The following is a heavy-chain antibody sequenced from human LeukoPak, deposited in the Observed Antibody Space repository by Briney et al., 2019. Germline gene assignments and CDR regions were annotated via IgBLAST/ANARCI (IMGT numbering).Heavy chain of an antibody. D-gene: IGHD5-18*01. V-gene: IGHV3-23*01. CDR1: GFTFSSYA. CDR2: ISGSGGST. CDR3: ANSRGYSYGLDD. J-gene: IGHJ4*02. Sequence: PGGSLRLSCAASGFTFSSYAMSWVRQAPGKGLEWVSAISGSGGSTYYADSVKGRFTISRDNSKNKLYLQMNSLRAEDTAVYYCANSRGYSYGLDDWGQGTLVTVSS.